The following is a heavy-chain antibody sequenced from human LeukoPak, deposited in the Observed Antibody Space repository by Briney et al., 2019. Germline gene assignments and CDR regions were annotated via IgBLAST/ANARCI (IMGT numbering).Heavy chain of an antibody. CDR3: ARGIDY. J-gene: IGHJ4*02. CDR1: GFTASSNY. Sequence: GGSLRLSCKVSGFTASSNYMSWVCQAPGKGLAWVSIIYSGGYTHYADSVKGRFAISRDSPKNTLYLQMDSLIAEGTAVYYCARGIDYWGQGTLVTVSS. V-gene: IGHV3-66*02. CDR2: IYSGGYT.